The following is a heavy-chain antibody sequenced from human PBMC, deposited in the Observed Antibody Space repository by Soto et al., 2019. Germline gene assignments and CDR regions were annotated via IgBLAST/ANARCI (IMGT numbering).Heavy chain of an antibody. CDR1: GGSISSGGYY. CDR3: ARNPDTAMVTGGFDP. CDR2: IYYSGST. V-gene: IGHV4-31*03. J-gene: IGHJ5*02. Sequence: PSETLSLTCTVSGGSISSGGYYWSWIRQHPGKGLEWIGYIYYSGSTYYNPSLKSRVTISVDTSKNQFSLKLSSVTAADTAVYYCARNPDTAMVTGGFDPWGQGTLVTVSS. D-gene: IGHD5-18*01.